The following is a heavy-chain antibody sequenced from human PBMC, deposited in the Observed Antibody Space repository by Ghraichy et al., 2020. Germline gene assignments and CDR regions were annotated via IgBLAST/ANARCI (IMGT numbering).Heavy chain of an antibody. CDR1: GFTFSTSA. CDR2: ISNDGANK. V-gene: IGHV3-30*18. J-gene: IGHJ4*02. D-gene: IGHD3/OR15-3a*01. Sequence: GGSLRLSCAASGFTFSTSAMHWVRQAPGKGLEWLAVISNDGANKHYVDSMKGRFTISRDNSRNTVHLQMDSLRPDDTAVYYCAKGGDWVSAPLDSWGPGTLVTVSS. CDR3: AKGGDWVSAPLDS.